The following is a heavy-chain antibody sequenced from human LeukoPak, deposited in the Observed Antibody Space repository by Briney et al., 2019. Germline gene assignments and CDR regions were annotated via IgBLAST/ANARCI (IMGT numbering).Heavy chain of an antibody. V-gene: IGHV3-15*01. CDR2: IRSNADGGTT. J-gene: IGHJ4*02. CDR3: TTGPAAAGTDF. CDR1: GFTFRNAW. Sequence: GGSLRLSCVASGFTFRNAWMSWVRQAPGKGLERVGRIRSNADGGTTDYDAPAKGRFTITRDDSKNTVYLHMNSLETEDTAVYYCTTGPAAAGTDFWGQGTLVTVSS. D-gene: IGHD6-13*01.